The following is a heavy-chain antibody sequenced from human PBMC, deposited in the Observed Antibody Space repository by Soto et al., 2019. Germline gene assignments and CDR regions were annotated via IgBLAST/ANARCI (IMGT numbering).Heavy chain of an antibody. J-gene: IGHJ6*02. V-gene: IGHV3-30-3*01. Sequence: HPGWSLRLSCASSRFTFSNFAMYWVRQAPGKGLEWVTVISYDGSHKYYADSVKGRFTISRDNSKNTLYLQMNNLRAEDSAVYFCARDYSYQRAMDVWGQGTTVTVSS. CDR2: ISYDGSHK. CDR1: RFTFSNFA. D-gene: IGHD2-15*01. CDR3: ARDYSYQRAMDV.